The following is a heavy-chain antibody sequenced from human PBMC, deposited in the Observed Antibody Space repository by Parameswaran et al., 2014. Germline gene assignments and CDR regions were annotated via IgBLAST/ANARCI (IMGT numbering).Heavy chain of an antibody. Sequence: VRQAPGKGLEWVSAISGSGGSTYYADSVKGRFTISRDNSKNTLYLQMNSLRAEDTAVYYCAKKVGDGFDYWGQGTLVTVSS. D-gene: IGHD4-17*01. CDR2: ISGSGGST. J-gene: IGHJ4*02. V-gene: IGHV3-23*01. CDR3: AKKVGDGFDY.